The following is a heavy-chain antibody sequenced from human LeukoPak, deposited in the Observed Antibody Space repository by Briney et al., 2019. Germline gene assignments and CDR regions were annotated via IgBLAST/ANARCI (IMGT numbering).Heavy chain of an antibody. Sequence: PGGSLRLSCAASGFTFSSYGMHWVRQAPGKGLEWVAVISHDGNNKYYVDSVKGRFTISRDNSKNTLYLQVNSLRAEDTAVYYCAKDQEVATTGTWGSIDYWGLGTPVTVSS. CDR1: GFTFSSYG. V-gene: IGHV3-30*18. CDR2: ISHDGNNK. D-gene: IGHD6-13*01. J-gene: IGHJ4*02. CDR3: AKDQEVATTGTWGSIDY.